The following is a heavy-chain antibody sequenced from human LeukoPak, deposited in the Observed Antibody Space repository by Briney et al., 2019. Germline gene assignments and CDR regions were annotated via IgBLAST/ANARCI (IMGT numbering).Heavy chain of an antibody. Sequence: GASVKVSCKASGYTFTGYYMHWVRQAPGQGLEWMGIINPSGGSTSYAQKFQGRVTMTRDMSTSTVYMELSSLRSEDTTVYYCARGLILGYCSGGSCHPTNFDYWGQGTLVTVSS. CDR2: INPSGGST. V-gene: IGHV1-46*01. J-gene: IGHJ4*02. CDR1: GYTFTGYY. CDR3: ARGLILGYCSGGSCHPTNFDY. D-gene: IGHD2-15*01.